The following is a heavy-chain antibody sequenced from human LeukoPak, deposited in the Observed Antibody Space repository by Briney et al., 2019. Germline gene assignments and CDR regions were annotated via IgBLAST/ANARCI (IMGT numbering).Heavy chain of an antibody. D-gene: IGHD1/OR15-1a*01. Sequence: PGGSLRLSCAASGFTFSSYSMNWVRQAPGKGLEWVSYISSSSSTIYYADSVKGRFTISRDNSRDTLYLQMDSLRAEDTAVYYCARDNNGDFWGQGTLVTVSS. V-gene: IGHV3-48*01. CDR3: ARDNNGDF. CDR2: ISSSSSTI. J-gene: IGHJ4*02. CDR1: GFTFSSYS.